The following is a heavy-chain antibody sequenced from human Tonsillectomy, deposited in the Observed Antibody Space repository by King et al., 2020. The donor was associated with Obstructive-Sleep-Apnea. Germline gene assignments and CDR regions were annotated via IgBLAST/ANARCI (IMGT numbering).Heavy chain of an antibody. CDR2: INTGVSDT. V-gene: IGHV3-11*06. Sequence: VQLVESGGDLVKPGGSLRLSCEASGFSLSEYCMSWIRQRPGKGLEWISFINTGVSDTKYADSVKGRFTISRDNAKNSVYLQMKSLRVEDTAIYYCARYRGGGQTWFDPWGQGTLVTVSS. J-gene: IGHJ5*02. D-gene: IGHD6-19*01. CDR3: ARYRGGGQTWFDP. CDR1: GFSLSEYC.